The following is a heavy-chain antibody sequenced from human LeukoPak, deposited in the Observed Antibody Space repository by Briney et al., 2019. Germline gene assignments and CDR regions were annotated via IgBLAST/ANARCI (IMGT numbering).Heavy chain of an antibody. CDR1: GFTFSSYG. J-gene: IGHJ6*02. Sequence: PGRSLRLSCAASGFTFSSYGMHWVRQAPGKGLEWVAVTSYDGSSKNYADSVKGRITVSRDNSKNTVYLQMNSLRAEDTAVYYCARDRGYAMDVWGQGTTVTVSS. CDR3: ARDRGYAMDV. CDR2: TSYDGSSK. D-gene: IGHD1-1*01. V-gene: IGHV3-30*03.